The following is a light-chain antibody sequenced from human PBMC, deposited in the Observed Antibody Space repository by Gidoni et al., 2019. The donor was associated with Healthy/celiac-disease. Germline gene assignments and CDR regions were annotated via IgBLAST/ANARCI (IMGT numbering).Light chain of an antibody. CDR3: QAWDTNIVI. J-gene: IGLJ2*01. V-gene: IGLV3-1*01. Sequence: SYELTQPPSVSVSPGQTASITCSGDKLGDKYASWYQQKPGQSPVLVIYQDRRRPSGIPERFSGSNSGNTATLTISGTQPMDEADYYCQAWDTNIVIFGGGTKLTVL. CDR2: QDR. CDR1: KLGDKY.